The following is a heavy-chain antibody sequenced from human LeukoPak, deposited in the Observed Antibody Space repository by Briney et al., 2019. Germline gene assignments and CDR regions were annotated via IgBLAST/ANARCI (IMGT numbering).Heavy chain of an antibody. D-gene: IGHD5-12*01. CDR2: INHSGST. Sequence: SETLSLTCAVYGGSFSGYYWSWIRQPPGKGLEWIGEINHSGSTNYNPSLESRVTISVDTSKNQFSLKLSSVTAADTAVYYCARGRIVATIRIYYFDYWGQGTLVTVSS. CDR3: ARGRIVATIRIYYFDY. CDR1: GGSFSGYY. V-gene: IGHV4-34*01. J-gene: IGHJ4*02.